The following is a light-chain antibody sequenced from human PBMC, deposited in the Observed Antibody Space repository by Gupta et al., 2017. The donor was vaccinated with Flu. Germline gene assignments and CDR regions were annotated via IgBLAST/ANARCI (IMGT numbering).Light chain of an antibody. J-gene: IGLJ3*02. CDR1: SGSIASNY. V-gene: IGLV6-57*01. CDR3: QSYTKNYQGV. CDR2: VDN. Sequence: NFMLTQPHSVSESPGKTVTISCTRSSGSIASNYVHWYQQRPGSSPTIGIYVDNQRPSGVPARFSGSVDSSSTYDSPTISGLKTEDEADDDYQSYTKNYQGVFGGGTKLTVL.